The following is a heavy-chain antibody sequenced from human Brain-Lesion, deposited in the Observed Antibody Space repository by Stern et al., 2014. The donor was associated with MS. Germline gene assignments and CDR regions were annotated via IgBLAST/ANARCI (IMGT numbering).Heavy chain of an antibody. CDR3: ARDGPNYYGRDV. CDR1: GYTFTGYF. Sequence: QVQLVESGAEVMKPGASVKVSCKSSGYTFTGYFMHWVRQAPGQGLEWMGWINPNSGGTKYAQKFQAWVTMTRDTSISTVYMELSRLRSDDTAVYYCARDGPNYYGRDVWGQGTTVTVSS. V-gene: IGHV1-2*04. J-gene: IGHJ6*02. CDR2: INPNSGGT.